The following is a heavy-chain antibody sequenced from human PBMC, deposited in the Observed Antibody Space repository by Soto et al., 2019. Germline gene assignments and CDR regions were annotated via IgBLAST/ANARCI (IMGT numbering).Heavy chain of an antibody. J-gene: IGHJ4*02. CDR3: ARDFGYLGATIDY. CDR1: GFPFRTYA. Sequence: QVQLVESGGGVVQPGRSLRLSCAASGFPFRTYAMPWVRQAAGKGLEWVATISYDGSNKFYVDSVKGRFTISRDNSKNTLYLQMNSLRAEDTAVYYCARDFGYLGATIDYWGQGTLVTVSS. D-gene: IGHD1-26*01. CDR2: ISYDGSNK. V-gene: IGHV3-30-3*01.